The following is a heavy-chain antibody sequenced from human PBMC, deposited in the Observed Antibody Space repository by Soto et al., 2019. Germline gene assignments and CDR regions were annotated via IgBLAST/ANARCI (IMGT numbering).Heavy chain of an antibody. J-gene: IGHJ6*02. CDR3: ARGIVVVVAAAPLNYGMDV. V-gene: IGHV4-34*01. Sequence: SETLSLTCAVYGGSFSGYYWSWIRQPPGKGLEWIGEINHSGSTNYNPSLKSRVTISVDTSKNQFSLKLSSVTAADTAVYYCARGIVVVVAAAPLNYGMDVWGQGTTVTSP. D-gene: IGHD2-15*01. CDR2: INHSGST. CDR1: GGSFSGYY.